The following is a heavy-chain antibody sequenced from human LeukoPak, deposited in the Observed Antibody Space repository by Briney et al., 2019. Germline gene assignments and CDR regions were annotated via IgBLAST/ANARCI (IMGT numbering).Heavy chain of an antibody. D-gene: IGHD4-17*01. CDR3: AKDSSGDHKYFQH. CDR2: ISWNSGSI. Sequence: PGRSLRLSCAASGFTFDDYAMHWVRQAPGKGLEWVSGISWNSGSIGYADSVKGRFTISRDNAKNSLYLQMNSLRAEDMALYYCAKDSSGDHKYFQHWGQGTLVTVSS. CDR1: GFTFDDYA. V-gene: IGHV3-9*03. J-gene: IGHJ1*01.